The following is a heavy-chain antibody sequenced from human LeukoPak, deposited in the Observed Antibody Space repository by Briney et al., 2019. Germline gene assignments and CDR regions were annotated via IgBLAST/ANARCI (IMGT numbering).Heavy chain of an antibody. D-gene: IGHD2-2*01. CDR1: GGTFSSYT. CDR2: IIPILGIA. CDR3: ARDCSSTSCYPGFDP. J-gene: IGHJ5*02. Sequence: SVKVSCKASGGTFSSYTISWVRQAPGQGLEWMGRIIPILGIANYAQKFQGRVTVTADKSTSTAYMELSSLRSEDTAVYYCARDCSSTSCYPGFDPWGQGTLVTVSS. V-gene: IGHV1-69*04.